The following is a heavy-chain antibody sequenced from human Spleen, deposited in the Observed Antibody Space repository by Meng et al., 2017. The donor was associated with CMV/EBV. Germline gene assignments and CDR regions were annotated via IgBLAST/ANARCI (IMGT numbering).Heavy chain of an antibody. CDR2: ITSSGSIT. CDR3: AVAPLHYGSFSGVS. Sequence: GESLKISCAASGFTFSSYEMNWVRQAPGKGLEWVSYITSSGSITYYADSVKGRFTISRDNAKNSLSLQMNSLRADDTAVYYCAVAPLHYGSFSGVSWGQGTLVTVSS. D-gene: IGHD3-22*01. J-gene: IGHJ5*02. V-gene: IGHV3-48*03. CDR1: GFTFSSYE.